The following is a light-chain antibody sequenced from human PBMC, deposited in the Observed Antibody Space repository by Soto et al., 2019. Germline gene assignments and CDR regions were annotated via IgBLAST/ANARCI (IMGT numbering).Light chain of an antibody. Sequence: EMVMTQSPATLSVSPGESATLSCRASQSVSSNLAWYQQKPGQAPRLLIYGASTRATGIPARFSGSGSGTEITLTISSLQSEDFAVYYCQQYNNWPPVTFGQGTKVDIK. V-gene: IGKV3-15*01. CDR1: QSVSSN. CDR3: QQYNNWPPVT. CDR2: GAS. J-gene: IGKJ1*01.